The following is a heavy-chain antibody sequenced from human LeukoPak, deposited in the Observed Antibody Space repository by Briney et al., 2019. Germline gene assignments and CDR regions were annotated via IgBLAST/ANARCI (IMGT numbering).Heavy chain of an antibody. CDR2: ISSSSSYI. V-gene: IGHV3-21*01. D-gene: IGHD4-17*01. CDR3: ARAQHSYGDYGY. J-gene: IGHJ4*02. CDR1: GFTFSSYS. Sequence: PGGSLRLSCVASGFTFSSYSMNWVRQAPGKGLEWVSSISSSSSYIYYADSVKGRFTISRDNAKNSLYLQMNSLRAEDTAVYYCARAQHSYGDYGYWGQGTLVTVSS.